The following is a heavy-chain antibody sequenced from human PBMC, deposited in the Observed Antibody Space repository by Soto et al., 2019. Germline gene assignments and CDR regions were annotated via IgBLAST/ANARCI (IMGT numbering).Heavy chain of an antibody. CDR1: GYTFSNYG. CDR3: SRFIMVGSWFDPSYYHGMDV. CDR2: ISGYNGNT. V-gene: IGHV1-18*01. Sequence: QVQLVQSGAEVKKPGASVTVSCMTSGYTFSNYGINWVRQAPGQGLDWMGWISGYNGNTNYAQAVQGRVTMTKDTSTGRVYREQRSLKSDDTAIYCCSRFIMVGSWFDPSYYHGMDVRGQGTNLSVSS. D-gene: IGHD3-10*01. J-gene: IGHJ6*02.